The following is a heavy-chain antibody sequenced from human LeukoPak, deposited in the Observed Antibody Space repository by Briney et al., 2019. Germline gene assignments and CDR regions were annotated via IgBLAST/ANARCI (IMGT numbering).Heavy chain of an antibody. Sequence: TGESLKISCKGSGYSFTTHWIGWVRQMPGEGLEWMGIIYPGDSDTRYSPSFQGQVTISADKSISTAYLQWSSLKASDTAMYYCARSEMATVLSQDYWGQGTLVTVSS. CDR3: ARSEMATVLSQDY. CDR1: GYSFTTHW. D-gene: IGHD5-24*01. CDR2: IYPGDSDT. J-gene: IGHJ4*02. V-gene: IGHV5-51*01.